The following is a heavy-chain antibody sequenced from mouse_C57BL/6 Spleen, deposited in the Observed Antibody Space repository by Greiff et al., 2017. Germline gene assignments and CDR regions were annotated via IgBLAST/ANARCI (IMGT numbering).Heavy chain of an antibody. CDR3: ARDYDYDGSGWYFEG. CDR1: GYTFTSYG. V-gene: IGHV1-81*01. J-gene: IGHJ1*03. D-gene: IGHD2-4*01. Sequence: VQLQESGAELARPGASVKLSCKASGYTFTSYGISWVKQRPGQGLEWIGEIYPRSGNTYYNEKFKGKATLTADKSSSTAYMELRSLTSEDSAVYVCARDYDYDGSGWYFEGWGTGATVTVAS. CDR2: IYPRSGNT.